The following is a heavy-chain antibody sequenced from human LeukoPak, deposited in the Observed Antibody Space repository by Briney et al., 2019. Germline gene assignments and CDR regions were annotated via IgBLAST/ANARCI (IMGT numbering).Heavy chain of an antibody. V-gene: IGHV3-74*01. CDR2: INTDGSNT. J-gene: IGHJ3*01. Sequence: QTGGSLRLSCAASGFTFSSYWMHWVRQAPGKGLVWISRINTDGSNTRYEDTVKGRSTISRDNAKNMLYLQMNSLRAEDTAVYYCARDGYRTSQGAFDLWGQGTMVTVSS. D-gene: IGHD5-12*01. CDR3: ARDGYRTSQGAFDL. CDR1: GFTFSSYW.